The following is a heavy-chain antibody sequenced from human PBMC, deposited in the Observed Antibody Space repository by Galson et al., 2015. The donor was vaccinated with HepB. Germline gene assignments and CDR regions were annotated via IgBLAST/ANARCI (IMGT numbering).Heavy chain of an antibody. CDR1: GYTLTSYY. V-gene: IGHV1-46*01. D-gene: IGHD3-10*01. J-gene: IGHJ6*02. CDR3: ASCEVRGVMVYYGMDV. CDR2: INPSGGST. Sequence: SVKVSCKASGYTLTSYYMHWVRQAPGQGLEWMGIINPSGGSTSYAQKFQGRVTMTRDTSTSTVYMELSSLRSEDTAVYYCASCEVRGVMVYYGMDVWGQGTTVTVSS.